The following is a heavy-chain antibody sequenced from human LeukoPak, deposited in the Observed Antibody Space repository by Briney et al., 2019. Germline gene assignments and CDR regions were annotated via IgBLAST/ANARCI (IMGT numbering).Heavy chain of an antibody. V-gene: IGHV3-21*01. J-gene: IGHJ6*02. CDR2: ISSSSSYI. CDR3: ARDRITVTWRGMDV. CDR1: GFTFSSYS. Sequence: SGGSLRLSCAASGFTFSSYSMSWVRQAPGRGLEWVSSISSSSSYIYYADSVKGRFTISRDNAKNSLYLQMNSLRAEDTAVYYCARDRITVTWRGMDVWGQGTTVTVSS. D-gene: IGHD4-17*01.